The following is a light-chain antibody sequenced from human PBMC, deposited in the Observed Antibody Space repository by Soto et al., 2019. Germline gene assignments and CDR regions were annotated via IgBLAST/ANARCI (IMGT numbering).Light chain of an antibody. J-gene: IGKJ5*01. V-gene: IGKV3-15*01. CDR1: QSVRSK. Sequence: EIVMTQSPGTLSVSPGERATLSCRASQSVRSKLAWYQQKPGQAPRLLIYDASTRATGIPARFSGSGSGTEFTLTISSLQSEDFAVYYCQQYHNWPPITFGQGTRLEIK. CDR3: QQYHNWPPIT. CDR2: DAS.